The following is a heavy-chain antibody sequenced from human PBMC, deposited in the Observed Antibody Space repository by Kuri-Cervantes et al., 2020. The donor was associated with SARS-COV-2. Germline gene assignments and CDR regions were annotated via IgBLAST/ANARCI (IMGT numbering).Heavy chain of an antibody. J-gene: IGHJ4*02. CDR2: IIPIFGTA. CDR1: GGTFSSYA. Sequence: SVKVSCKASGGTFSSYAISWVRQAPGQGLEWMGGIIPIFGTANYAQKFQGRVTITADESTSTAYMELSSLRSEDTAVYYCARVRPYYYGSGSPFDYWGQGTLVTVSS. D-gene: IGHD3-10*01. V-gene: IGHV1-69*13. CDR3: ARVRPYYYGSGSPFDY.